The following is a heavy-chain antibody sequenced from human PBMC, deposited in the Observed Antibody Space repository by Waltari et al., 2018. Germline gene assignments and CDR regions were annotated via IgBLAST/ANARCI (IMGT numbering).Heavy chain of an antibody. CDR2: VDPEDGET. Sequence: EVQLVQSGAEVKKPGATVTISCKVSGYTFTDYYIPWVQQAPGQGLEWMGLVDPEDGETIYAEKFQGRVTITADTSTDTAYMELSSLRSEDTAVYYCATDPGIYSSGWYYYYGMDVWGQGTTVTVSS. CDR3: ATDPGIYSSGWYYYYGMDV. D-gene: IGHD6-19*01. V-gene: IGHV1-69-2*01. CDR1: GYTFTDYY. J-gene: IGHJ6*02.